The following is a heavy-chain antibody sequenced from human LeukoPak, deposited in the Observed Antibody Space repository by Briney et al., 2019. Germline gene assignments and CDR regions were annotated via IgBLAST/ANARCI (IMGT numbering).Heavy chain of an antibody. CDR1: GFSFDKFG. CDR3: ASLDRSEIP. Sequence: PGGSLRLSCVASGFSFDKFGMHWVRQAPGKGLEYVSSVSADESGKYYTKSVRGRFSISRDNSKNTMYLQLGNLRPDDMGIYYCASLDRSEIPWGPGTLVTVSP. V-gene: IGHV3-64*01. J-gene: IGHJ5*02. CDR2: VSADESGK. D-gene: IGHD1-26*01.